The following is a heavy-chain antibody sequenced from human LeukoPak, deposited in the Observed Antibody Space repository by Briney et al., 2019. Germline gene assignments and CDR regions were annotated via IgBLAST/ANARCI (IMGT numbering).Heavy chain of an antibody. J-gene: IGHJ4*02. Sequence: AAVKVSCKASGYTFTRYGISWVRQAPAQGLEWMGWISAYNGNTNYAQKHQGRVTMTTDTYTSTASMELRSLRSDDTAVFYCARGSRYHDWLSPLDSWGQGTLVTVSS. CDR1: GYTFTRYG. V-gene: IGHV1-18*01. D-gene: IGHD3-9*01. CDR2: ISAYNGNT. CDR3: ARGSRYHDWLSPLDS.